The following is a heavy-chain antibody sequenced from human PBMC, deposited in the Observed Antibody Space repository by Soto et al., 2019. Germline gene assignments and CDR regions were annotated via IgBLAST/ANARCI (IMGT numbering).Heavy chain of an antibody. J-gene: IGHJ4*02. CDR2: IIPILGIA. V-gene: IGHV1-69*08. CDR3: ARDYKDVDTVPDY. CDR1: GGTFSSYT. Sequence: QVQLVQSGAEVKKPGSSVKVSCKASGGTFSSYTISWVRQAPGQGLEWMGRIIPILGIANYAQKFQGRVTITADKSTSTAYMDLTSLRSKDTAVYYCARDYKDVDTVPDYWGQGTLVTVSS. D-gene: IGHD5-18*01.